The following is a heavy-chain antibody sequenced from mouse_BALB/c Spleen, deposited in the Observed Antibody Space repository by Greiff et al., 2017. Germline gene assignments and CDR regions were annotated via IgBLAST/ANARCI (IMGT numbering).Heavy chain of an antibody. D-gene: IGHD2-1*01. J-gene: IGHJ4*01. CDR2: IYWDDDK. Sequence: QVTLKVSGPGILQPSQTLSLTCSFSGFSLSTSGMGVSWIRQPSGKGLEWLAHIYWDDDKRYNPSLKCRLTISKDTSSNQVFLKITSVDTADTATYYCARGYGNYYAMDDWGQGTSVTVSS. CDR1: GFSLSTSGMG. CDR3: ARGYGNYYAMDD. V-gene: IGHV8-12*01.